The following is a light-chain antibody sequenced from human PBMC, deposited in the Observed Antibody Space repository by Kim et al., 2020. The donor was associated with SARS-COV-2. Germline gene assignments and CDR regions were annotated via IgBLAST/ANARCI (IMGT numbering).Light chain of an antibody. Sequence: SPGARATLSCRASQSISTSLAWYQQKPGQAPRLLIYRASTRATGIPARFSGSGSGTEFTLTISSLQSEDFALYYCQQYINWPPKYTFGRGTKLEI. V-gene: IGKV3-15*01. J-gene: IGKJ2*01. CDR3: QQYINWPPKYT. CDR2: RAS. CDR1: QSISTS.